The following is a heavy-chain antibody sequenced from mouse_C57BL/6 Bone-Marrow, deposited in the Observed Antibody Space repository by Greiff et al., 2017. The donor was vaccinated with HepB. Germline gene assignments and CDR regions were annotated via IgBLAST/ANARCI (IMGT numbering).Heavy chain of an antibody. Sequence: EVQLQQSGGDLVKPGGSLKLSCAASGFTFSSYGMSWVRQTPDKRLEWVATISSGGSYTYYPDSVKGRFTISRDNAKNTLYLQMSSLKSEDTAMYYCARPSTGTRAMDYWGQGTSVTVSS. V-gene: IGHV5-6*01. CDR2: ISSGGSYT. CDR3: ARPSTGTRAMDY. J-gene: IGHJ4*01. CDR1: GFTFSSYG. D-gene: IGHD4-1*02.